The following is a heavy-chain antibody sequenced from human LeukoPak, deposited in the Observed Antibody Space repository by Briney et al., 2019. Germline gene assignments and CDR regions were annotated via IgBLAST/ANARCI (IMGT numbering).Heavy chain of an antibody. V-gene: IGHV5-51*01. CDR2: INPGDSDT. CDR1: GYSFTSYW. CDR3: ARREGSGWTFDY. J-gene: IGHJ4*02. Sequence: GESLKISCKGSGYSFTSYWIGWVRQMPGKGLEGMGIINPGDSDTRYSPSFQGQVTISADKSIRAAYLQWGSLKASDTAMYYCARREGSGWTFDYWGQGTLVTVSS. D-gene: IGHD6-19*01.